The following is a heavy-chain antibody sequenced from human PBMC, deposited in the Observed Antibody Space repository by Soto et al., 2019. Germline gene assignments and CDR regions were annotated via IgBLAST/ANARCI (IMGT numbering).Heavy chain of an antibody. Sequence: ASVKVSCKASGYTFTSYDINWVRQATGQGLEWMGRMNPNSGNTGYAQKFQGRVTMTRNTSISTAYMELSSLRSEDTAVYYCARGQGYCSSTSCPLWEDYWGQGTLVTVSS. J-gene: IGHJ4*02. CDR1: GYTFTSYD. D-gene: IGHD2-2*01. V-gene: IGHV1-8*01. CDR3: ARGQGYCSSTSCPLWEDY. CDR2: MNPNSGNT.